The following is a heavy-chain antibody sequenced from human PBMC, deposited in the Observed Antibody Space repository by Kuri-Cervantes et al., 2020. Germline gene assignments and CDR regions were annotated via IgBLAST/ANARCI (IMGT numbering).Heavy chain of an antibody. CDR1: GYTFTSYG. CDR3: ARDWDFWSGYGFDP. D-gene: IGHD3-3*01. J-gene: IGHJ5*02. Sequence: ASVKVSCKASGYTFTSYGISWVRQAPGQGLEWMGWISAYNGNTNYAQKLQGRVTMTTDTSTSTAYMELRSLRSADTAVYYCARDWDFWSGYGFDPWGQGTLVTVSS. CDR2: ISAYNGNT. V-gene: IGHV1-18*01.